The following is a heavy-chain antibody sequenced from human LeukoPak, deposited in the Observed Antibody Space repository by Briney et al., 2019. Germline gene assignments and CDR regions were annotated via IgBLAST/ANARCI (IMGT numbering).Heavy chain of an antibody. CDR1: GFTFSSYG. CDR3: ARDIPDGSGTPDY. J-gene: IGHJ4*02. D-gene: IGHD3-10*01. CDR2: IWYDGSNK. Sequence: GRSLRLSCAASGFTFSSYGMHWVRQAPGEGLEWVAVIWYDGSNKYHADSVKGRFTISGDNSKNTLYLQMNGLRAEDTAVYYCARDIPDGSGTPDYWGQGSLVTVSS. V-gene: IGHV3-33*01.